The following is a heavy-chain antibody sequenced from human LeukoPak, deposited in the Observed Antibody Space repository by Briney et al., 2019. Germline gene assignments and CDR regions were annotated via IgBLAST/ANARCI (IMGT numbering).Heavy chain of an antibody. CDR3: ARGTRDGYNPFDY. Sequence: ASVKVSCKASGYTFTSYFMRWVRQAPGQGLEWMGIINPSGGSTSYAQKFQGRATMTRDTSTSAVYMALRSLRSEDTAVYYCARGTRDGYNPFDYWGQGTLVTVSS. J-gene: IGHJ4*02. D-gene: IGHD5-24*01. V-gene: IGHV1-46*01. CDR2: INPSGGST. CDR1: GYTFTSYF.